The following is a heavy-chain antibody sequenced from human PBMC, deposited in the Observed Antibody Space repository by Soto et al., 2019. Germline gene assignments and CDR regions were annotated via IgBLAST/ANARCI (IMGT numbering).Heavy chain of an antibody. CDR3: ARDSPWPVYDFLDYGMDV. CDR2: IYYSGST. J-gene: IGHJ6*02. CDR1: GGSISSGDYY. Sequence: SETLSLTCTVSGGSISSGDYYWSWIRQPPGKGLEWIGYIYYSGSTYYNPSLKSRVTISVDTSKNHFSLKLSSVTAADTAVYYCARDSPWPVYDFLDYGMDVWGQGTTVTVSS. V-gene: IGHV4-30-4*01. D-gene: IGHD3-3*01.